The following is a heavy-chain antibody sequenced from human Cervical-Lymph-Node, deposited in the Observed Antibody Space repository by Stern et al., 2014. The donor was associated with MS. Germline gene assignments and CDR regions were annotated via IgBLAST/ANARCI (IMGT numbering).Heavy chain of an antibody. CDR2: ISGYNDDT. Sequence: QLVQSGAEVKKPGASVKVSCKASGYTFSKYGISWVRQAPGQGLAWMGWISGYNDDTNYGEKFQGRVPMTTDTSQSTAYLELRSLRSDDTAVYYCARDPHIAVAGTGGGFDPWGQGTLVTVSS. CDR1: GYTFSKYG. D-gene: IGHD6-19*01. CDR3: ARDPHIAVAGTGGGFDP. J-gene: IGHJ5*02. V-gene: IGHV1-18*01.